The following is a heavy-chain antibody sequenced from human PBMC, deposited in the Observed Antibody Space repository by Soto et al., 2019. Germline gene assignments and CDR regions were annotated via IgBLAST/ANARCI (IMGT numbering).Heavy chain of an antibody. CDR2: IIPIFGTA. CDR3: ARGSTSFQRYYYGMDV. D-gene: IGHD2-2*01. J-gene: IGHJ6*02. CDR1: GGTFSSYA. V-gene: IGHV1-69*13. Sequence: SVKVSCKASGGTFSSYAISWVRQAPGQGLEWMGGIIPIFGTANYAQKFQGRVTITADESTSTAYMELSSLRSEDTAVYYCARGSTSFQRYYYGMDVWGQGTTVTVSS.